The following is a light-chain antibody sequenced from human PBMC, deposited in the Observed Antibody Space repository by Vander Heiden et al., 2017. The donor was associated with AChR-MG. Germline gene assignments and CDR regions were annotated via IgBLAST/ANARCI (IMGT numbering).Light chain of an antibody. Sequence: SYELTQPPSVSVSPGQTASITCSGDNLGDKYACCYQQKRGHSPVLVIYQDSKRASGIPERFSGSNSGNTATLTISGTQAMDEADYYCQAWDSSTVVFGGGTKLTVL. CDR1: NLGDKY. J-gene: IGLJ2*01. CDR3: QAWDSSTVV. V-gene: IGLV3-1*01. CDR2: QDS.